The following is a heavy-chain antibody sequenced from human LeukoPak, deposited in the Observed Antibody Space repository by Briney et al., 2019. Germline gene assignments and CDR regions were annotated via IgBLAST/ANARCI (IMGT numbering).Heavy chain of an antibody. J-gene: IGHJ4*02. Sequence: SETLSLTCTVSGGSISSSSYYWGWIRQPPGKVLEWIGSIYYSGSTYYNPSLKSRVTISVDTSKNQFSLKLSSVTAADTAVYYCARHALNYYGSRSLDYWGQGTLVTVSS. V-gene: IGHV4-39*01. CDR2: IYYSGST. D-gene: IGHD3-10*01. CDR1: GGSISSSSYY. CDR3: ARHALNYYGSRSLDY.